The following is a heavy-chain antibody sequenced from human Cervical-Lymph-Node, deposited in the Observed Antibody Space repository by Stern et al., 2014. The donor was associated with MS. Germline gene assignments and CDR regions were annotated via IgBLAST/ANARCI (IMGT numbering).Heavy chain of an antibody. Sequence: EVQLVESGGGLVKPGRSLRLSCATSGFRFSAHSMHWVRQAPGKGLEWVGVIRSKTSGGTTEYAASVKDRFTISRDDSRSSAYLQLNTLTTEDTGVYYCAREARMQHDDILAGHAGKHYYFYGMDVWGQGTTVTVSS. J-gene: IGHJ6*02. CDR1: GFRFSAHS. V-gene: IGHV3-49*04. CDR2: IRSKTSGGTT. CDR3: AREARMQHDDILAGHAGKHYYFYGMDV. D-gene: IGHD3-9*01.